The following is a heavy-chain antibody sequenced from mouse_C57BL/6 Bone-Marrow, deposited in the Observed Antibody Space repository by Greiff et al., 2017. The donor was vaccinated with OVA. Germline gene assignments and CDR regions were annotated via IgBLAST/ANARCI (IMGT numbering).Heavy chain of an antibody. J-gene: IGHJ2*01. V-gene: IGHV5-6*01. Sequence: EVKVVESGGDLVKPGGSLKLSCEASGFTFSSYGMSWVRQTPDKRLEWVATISSGGSYTYYPDSVKGRFTISRDNAKNTLYLQMSSLKSEDTAMYYCARNSYFDYWGQGTTLTVSS. CDR3: ARNSYFDY. CDR2: ISSGGSYT. CDR1: GFTFSSYG.